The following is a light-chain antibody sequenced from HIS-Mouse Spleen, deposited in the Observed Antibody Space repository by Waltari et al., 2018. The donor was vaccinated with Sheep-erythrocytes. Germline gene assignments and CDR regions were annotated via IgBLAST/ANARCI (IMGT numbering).Light chain of an antibody. CDR2: AAS. Sequence: DIVMTQSPLSLPVTPGDPASISCRSSQSLLHSNGYNYLDWYLQNPGQSPQLLIYAASSLQSGVPSRFSGSGSGTDFTLTISSLQPEDFATYYCQQSYSTPYTFGQGTKLEIK. J-gene: IGKJ2*01. V-gene: IGKV2-28*01. CDR1: QSLLHSNGYNY. CDR3: QQSYSTPYT.